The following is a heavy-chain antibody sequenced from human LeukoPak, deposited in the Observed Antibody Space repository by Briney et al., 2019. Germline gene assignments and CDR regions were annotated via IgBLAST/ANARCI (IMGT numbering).Heavy chain of an antibody. D-gene: IGHD1-26*01. CDR1: GGSITTTNW. CDR3: TRESGAFSPFGF. CDR2: VHLNGAA. V-gene: IGHV4-4*02. Sequence: SGTLSLTCAVSGGSITTTNWWSWVRQAPGKGLEYIGEVHLNGAANYNPSLESRFSMSIDKSNNQLSLEVTSVTAADTAMYYCTRESGAFSPFGFWGQGTLVTVSS. J-gene: IGHJ4*02.